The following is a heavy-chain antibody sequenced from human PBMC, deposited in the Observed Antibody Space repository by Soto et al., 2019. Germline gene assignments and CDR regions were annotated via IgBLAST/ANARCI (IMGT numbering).Heavy chain of an antibody. CDR2: ISASGGAT. V-gene: IGHV3-23*01. Sequence: EVELLESGGGLVQPGGSLRLSCVASGFTFSSYAMSWVRQAPGKGLEWVAAISASGGATLHADSVKGRFTISRDNPKNTLHLQMHSLRAEDTAVYYCAKDVEGGSLYRGAFDYWGQGTQVTVSS. CDR1: GFTFSSYA. D-gene: IGHD1-26*01. CDR3: AKDVEGGSLYRGAFDY. J-gene: IGHJ4*02.